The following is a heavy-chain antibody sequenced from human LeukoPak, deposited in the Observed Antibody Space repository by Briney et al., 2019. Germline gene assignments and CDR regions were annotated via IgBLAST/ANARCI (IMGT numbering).Heavy chain of an antibody. V-gene: IGHV4-59*08. Sequence: SETLSLTCTVSGGSISDSYWGWIRHPPGKGLEWIGYIYYSGSTKYNPSLMSRVTISIDTSKNQFSLKLSSVSAADSAVYYCARRIQENRMTTANNWFDPWGQGTLVAVTS. J-gene: IGHJ5*02. D-gene: IGHD4-17*01. CDR3: ARRIQENRMTTANNWFDP. CDR1: GGSISDSY. CDR2: IYYSGST.